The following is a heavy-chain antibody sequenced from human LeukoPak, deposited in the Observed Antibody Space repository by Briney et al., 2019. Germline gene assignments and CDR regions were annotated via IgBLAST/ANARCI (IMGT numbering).Heavy chain of an antibody. CDR1: GGTFSSYA. D-gene: IGHD3-16*02. V-gene: IGHV1-69*05. Sequence: ASVKVSCKASGGTFSSYAISWVRQAPGQGLEWMGGIIPIFGTANYAQKFQERVTITRDMSTSTAYMELSSLRSEDTAVYYCARLSPSEGLSVYRPNDYWGQGTLVTVSS. J-gene: IGHJ4*02. CDR3: ARLSPSEGLSVYRPNDY. CDR2: IIPIFGTA.